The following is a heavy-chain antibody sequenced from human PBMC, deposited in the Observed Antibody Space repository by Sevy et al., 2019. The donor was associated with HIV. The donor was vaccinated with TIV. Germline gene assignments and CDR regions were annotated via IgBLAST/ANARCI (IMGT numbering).Heavy chain of an antibody. CDR2: FDPEDGKT. CDR3: ATTKDYYDSSGYPFDY. Sequence: ASVKVSCKVSGHSLSEFAMHWVRLAPGKGLEWMGTFDPEDGKTLHAQKFQGRVTMTEDTSTDTAYMEVNNLRSEDTAVYYCATTKDYYDSSGYPFDYWGQGNLVTVSS. CDR1: GHSLSEFA. J-gene: IGHJ4*02. V-gene: IGHV1-24*01. D-gene: IGHD3-22*01.